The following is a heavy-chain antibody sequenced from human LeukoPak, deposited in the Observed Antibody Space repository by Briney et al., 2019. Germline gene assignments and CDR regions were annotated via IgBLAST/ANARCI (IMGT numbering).Heavy chain of an antibody. CDR3: ARWYSGSSTFDY. Sequence: SETLSLTCTVSGGSISSYYRSWIRQPAGKGLEWIGRIYTSGSTNYNPSLRSRVTISVNTSKNQFSLKLSSVTAADTAVYYCARWYSGSSTFDYWGQGTLVTVSS. CDR1: GGSISSYY. CDR2: IYTSGST. J-gene: IGHJ4*02. D-gene: IGHD1-26*01. V-gene: IGHV4-4*07.